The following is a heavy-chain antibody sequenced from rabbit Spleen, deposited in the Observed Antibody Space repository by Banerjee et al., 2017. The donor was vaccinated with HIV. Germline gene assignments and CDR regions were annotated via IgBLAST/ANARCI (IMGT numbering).Heavy chain of an antibody. V-gene: IGHV1S47*01. J-gene: IGHJ3*01. D-gene: IGHD4-1*01. CDR2: IDPIFGRT. CDR3: ARDLDGVIGWNFGW. CDR1: GFDFSVYG. Sequence: QEQLVESRGGLVTPGGSLKLSCKASGFDFSVYGLSWVRQAPGKGLEWIGYIDPIFGRTYYASWVNGRFTISSHNAQNTLYLQLNSLTAADTATYFCARDLDGVIGWNFGWWGQGTLVTVS.